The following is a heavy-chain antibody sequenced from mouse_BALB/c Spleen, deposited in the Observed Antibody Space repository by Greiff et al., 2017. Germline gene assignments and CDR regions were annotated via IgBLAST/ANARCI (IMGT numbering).Heavy chain of an antibody. CDR3: TRVGAYYGYYLPDY. J-gene: IGHJ2*01. V-gene: IGHV5-6-4*01. CDR2: ISSGGSYT. D-gene: IGHD2-10*01. Sequence: EVKLVESGGGLVKPGGSLKLSCAASGFTFSSYTMSWVRQTPEKRLEWVATISSGGSYTYYPDSVKGRFTISRDNAKNTLYLQMSSLKSEDTAMYYCTRVGAYYGYYLPDYWGQGTTLTVSS. CDR1: GFTFSSYT.